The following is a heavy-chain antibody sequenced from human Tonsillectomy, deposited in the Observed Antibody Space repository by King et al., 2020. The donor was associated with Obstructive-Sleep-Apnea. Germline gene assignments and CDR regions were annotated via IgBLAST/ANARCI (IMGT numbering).Heavy chain of an antibody. CDR3: ARDFDTDGYNCAY. D-gene: IGHD5-24*01. CDR1: GFTFISYA. J-gene: IGHJ4*02. Sequence: VQLVESGGGVVQPGRSLRLSCAASGFTFISYAMHWVRQAPGKGLEWVAVISYDGRNKYYADSVKGRFTISRDNSKNTLYLQMNSLRAEETAVYYCARDFDTDGYNCAYWGQGTLVTVSS. V-gene: IGHV3-30*04. CDR2: ISYDGRNK.